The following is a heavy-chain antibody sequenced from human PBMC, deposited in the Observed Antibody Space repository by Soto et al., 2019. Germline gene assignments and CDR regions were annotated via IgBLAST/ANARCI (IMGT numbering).Heavy chain of an antibody. V-gene: IGHV4-31*02. J-gene: IGHJ4*02. CDR3: ALALGPTTGLDS. CDR1: GASTVSHYH. Sequence: QVQLQESGPGLVKPSQTLSLTCSVSGASTVSHYHWTWIRQPPGKGLEWMGYIFNSGTTFYTPSRTSRLSISMDTSGNHFSLELRSVTAADTAVYYCALALGPTTGLDSWGQGTLVTVSS. D-gene: IGHD1-26*01. CDR2: IFNSGTT.